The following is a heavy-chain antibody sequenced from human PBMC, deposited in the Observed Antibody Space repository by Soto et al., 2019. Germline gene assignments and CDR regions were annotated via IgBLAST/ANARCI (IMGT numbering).Heavy chain of an antibody. CDR2: INSDGSSI. D-gene: IGHD3-16*01. V-gene: IGHV3-74*01. J-gene: IGHJ3*02. CDR1: GFTFSRHW. CDR3: ARVGDGYDVFDI. Sequence: GGSLRLSCAASGFTFSRHWMHWVRQAPGKGLVWVSRINSDGSSINYADSVKGRFTISRDNAKNTLYLQMNSLRAEDTAVYYCARVGDGYDVFDIWGQGTMVTVPS.